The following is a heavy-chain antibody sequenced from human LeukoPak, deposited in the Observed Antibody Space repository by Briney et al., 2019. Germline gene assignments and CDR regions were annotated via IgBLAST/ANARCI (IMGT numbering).Heavy chain of an antibody. V-gene: IGHV1-8*01. CDR2: MNPNSGNT. D-gene: IGHD5-18*01. CDR3: ARGLYREDSYGNQVYYYYGMDV. J-gene: IGHJ6*02. CDR1: GYTFTSYD. Sequence: ASVKVSCKASGYTFTSYDIDWVRQATGQGLEWMGWMNPNSGNTGYAQKFQGRVTMTRNTSISTAYMELSSLRSEDTAVYYYARGLYREDSYGNQVYYYYGMDVWGQGTTVTVSS.